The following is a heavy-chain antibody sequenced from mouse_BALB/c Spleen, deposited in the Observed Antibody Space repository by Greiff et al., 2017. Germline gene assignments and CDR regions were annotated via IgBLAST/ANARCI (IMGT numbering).Heavy chain of an antibody. CDR2: IDPFNGGT. D-gene: IGHD1-2*01. Sequence: EVQRVESGPELMKPGASVKISCKASGYSFTSYYMHWVKQSHGKSLEWIGYIDPFNGGTSYNQKFKGKATLTVDKSSSTAYMHLSSLTSEDSAVYYCARWGTATRAWFAYWGQGTLVTVSA. J-gene: IGHJ3*01. CDR3: ARWGTATRAWFAY. CDR1: GYSFTSYY. V-gene: IGHV1S135*01.